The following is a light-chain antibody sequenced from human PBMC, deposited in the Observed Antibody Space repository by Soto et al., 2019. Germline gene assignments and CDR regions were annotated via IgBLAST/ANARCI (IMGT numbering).Light chain of an antibody. CDR1: SSNIGSNT. Sequence: QSVLTQPPSASGTPGQRVTISCSGSSSNIGSNTVNWYQQLPGTAPKLLIYSNNQRPSGVPDRFSGSKSGTSASLAISGLQSEDGADYSCAAWEDSSWVFGGGTKLTVL. CDR3: AAWEDSSWV. CDR2: SNN. J-gene: IGLJ3*02. V-gene: IGLV1-44*01.